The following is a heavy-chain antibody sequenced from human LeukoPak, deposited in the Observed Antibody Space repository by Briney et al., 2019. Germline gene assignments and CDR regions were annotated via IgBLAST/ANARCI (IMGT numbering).Heavy chain of an antibody. CDR2: IYPGDSDT. J-gene: IGHJ3*01. CDR1: GYSFTSYW. D-gene: IGHD2-21*02. V-gene: IGHV5-51*01. Sequence: GESLKISCKGSGYSFTSYWIGWVRQMSGKGLEWMGIIYPGDSDTRYSPSFQGQVTISADKSITTAYLQWSSLKASDTAMYYCARQGCISDCTVSGAFDFWGQGTMVTVSS. CDR3: ARQGCISDCTVSGAFDF.